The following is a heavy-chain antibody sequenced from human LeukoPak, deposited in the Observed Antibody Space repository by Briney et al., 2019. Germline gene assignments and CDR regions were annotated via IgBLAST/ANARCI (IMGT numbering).Heavy chain of an antibody. Sequence: GESLKISCKGSGYSFTSYWIGWVRQMPGKGLEWMGIIYPGDSDTRYSPSLQGQVTISADKSISTAYLQWSSLKASDTAMYYCARLSLYDFWSGYYPAGPVDYWGQGTLVTVSS. CDR2: IYPGDSDT. CDR3: ARLSLYDFWSGYYPAGPVDY. J-gene: IGHJ4*02. D-gene: IGHD3-3*01. V-gene: IGHV5-51*01. CDR1: GYSFTSYW.